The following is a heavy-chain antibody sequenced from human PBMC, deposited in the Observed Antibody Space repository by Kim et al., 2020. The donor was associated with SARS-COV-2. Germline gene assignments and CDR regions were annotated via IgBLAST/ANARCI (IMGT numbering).Heavy chain of an antibody. CDR2: ISYDGSNK. J-gene: IGHJ6*02. V-gene: IGHV3-33*05. D-gene: IGHD6-13*01. Sequence: GGSLRLSCAASGFTFSSYGMHWVRQAPGKGLEWVAVISYDGSNKYYADSVKGRFTISRDNSKNTLYLQMNSLRAEDTAVYYCARDRRYSSSWYASSYGMDVWGQGTTVTVSS. CDR3: ARDRRYSSSWYASSYGMDV. CDR1: GFTFSSYG.